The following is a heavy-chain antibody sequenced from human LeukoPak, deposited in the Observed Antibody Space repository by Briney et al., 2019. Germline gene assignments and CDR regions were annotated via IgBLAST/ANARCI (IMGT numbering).Heavy chain of an antibody. V-gene: IGHV1-2*02. CDR3: ARAYFRYQQSLDY. J-gene: IGHJ4*02. Sequence: ASVKVSCRASGYTFTGYYVHWVRQAPGQGLEWMRWINPNSGGTNYAQKFQGRVTMTRDTSISTAYMELSRLRSDDTAVYYCARAYFRYQQSLDYWGQGTLVTVSS. CDR1: GYTFTGYY. CDR2: INPNSGGT. D-gene: IGHD2-2*01.